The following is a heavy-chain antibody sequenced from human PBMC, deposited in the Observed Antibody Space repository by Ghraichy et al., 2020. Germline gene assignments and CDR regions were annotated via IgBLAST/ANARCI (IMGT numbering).Heavy chain of an antibody. J-gene: IGHJ4*02. CDR3: AKAEDSSGWFGTAFDY. CDR1: GFTFSSYA. D-gene: IGHD6-19*01. Sequence: GGSLRLSCAASGFTFSSYAMSWVRQAPGKGLEWVSAISGSGGSTYYADSVKGRFTISRDNSKNTLYLQMNSLRAEDTAVYYCAKAEDSSGWFGTAFDYCGQGTLVTVSS. V-gene: IGHV3-23*01. CDR2: ISGSGGST.